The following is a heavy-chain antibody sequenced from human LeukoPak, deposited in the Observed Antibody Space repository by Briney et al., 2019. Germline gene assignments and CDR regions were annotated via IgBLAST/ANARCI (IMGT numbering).Heavy chain of an antibody. CDR2: INPSGGST. CDR1: GSTFSSNF. J-gene: IGHJ4*02. D-gene: IGHD6-13*01. V-gene: IGHV1-46*01. CDR3: ARGSRHSKFDY. Sequence: ASVKVSCKASGSTFSSNFLHWVRQAPGQGLEWMGIINPSGGSTTYAQRFQGRVTMTRDTSTSTAYMELNSLRSEDTAVYYCARGSRHSKFDYWGQGTLVTVSS.